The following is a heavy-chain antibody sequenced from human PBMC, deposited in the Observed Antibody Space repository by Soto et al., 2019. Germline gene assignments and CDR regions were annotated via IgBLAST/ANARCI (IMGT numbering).Heavy chain of an antibody. CDR2: ITSGGSNI. D-gene: IGHD2-2*01. CDR3: ARGVSVASTPGRSHFFDY. J-gene: IGHJ4*02. CDR1: GFTVSGFS. Sequence: PGGSLRLSCAASGFTVSGFSVNWVRQAPWKALEWVSSITSGGSNIFYADSVKGRFTISRDTAKNSLYLQMNSLRAEDTALYYCARGVSVASTPGRSHFFDYWSQGSLVTVSS. V-gene: IGHV3-21*01.